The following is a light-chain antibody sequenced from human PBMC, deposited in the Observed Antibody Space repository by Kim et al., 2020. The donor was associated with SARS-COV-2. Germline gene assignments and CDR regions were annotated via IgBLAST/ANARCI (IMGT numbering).Light chain of an antibody. CDR2: DVS. V-gene: IGLV2-11*01. CDR1: SSDVGGYNF. CDR3: CSYAGTYTYV. Sequence: QSALTQPRSVSGSPGQSVTISCTGTSSDVGGYNFVSWYQQHPGKAPKFMIYDVSKRPSGVPDRFSGSKSGNTASLTISGLQSEDVADYYCCSYAGTYTYVFGTGTKVTVL. J-gene: IGLJ1*01.